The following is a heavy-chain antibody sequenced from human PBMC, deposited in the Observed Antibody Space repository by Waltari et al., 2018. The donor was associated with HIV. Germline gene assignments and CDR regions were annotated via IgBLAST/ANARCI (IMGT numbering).Heavy chain of an antibody. CDR3: HRPWDSDHWGSDL. D-gene: IGHD3-16*01. CDR2: LNPRSGDT. CDR1: GYTFIGHF. Sequence: QDQLIHSGPEVKEPGASLRVSCRASGYTFIGHFLHWVRQAPGQGLEWMGDLNPRSGDTEYAQKFRGRVTLTGDTSVNTAYLDLKGLRFDDTATYFCHRPWDSDHWGSDLWGQGTLVIVS. V-gene: IGHV1-2*02. J-gene: IGHJ4*01.